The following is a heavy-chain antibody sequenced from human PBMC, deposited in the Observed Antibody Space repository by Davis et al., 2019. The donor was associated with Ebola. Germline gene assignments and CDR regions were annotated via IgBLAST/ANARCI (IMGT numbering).Heavy chain of an antibody. CDR3: ARASLGYYGSGSYDLSY. CDR2: IYYSGST. J-gene: IGHJ4*02. D-gene: IGHD3-10*01. CDR1: GGSFSGYY. V-gene: IGHV4-34*01. Sequence: MPSETLSLTCAVYGGSFSGYYWSWIRQPPGKGLEWIGSIYYSGSTYYNPSLKSRVTISVDTSKNQFSLKLSSVTAADTAVYYCARASLGYYGSGSYDLSYWGQGTLVTVSS.